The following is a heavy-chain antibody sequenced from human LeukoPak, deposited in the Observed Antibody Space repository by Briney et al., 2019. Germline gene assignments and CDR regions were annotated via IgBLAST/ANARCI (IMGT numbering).Heavy chain of an antibody. J-gene: IGHJ4*02. CDR2: IYHSGST. CDR3: ARTMVRGVKGMVGY. Sequence: SETLSLTCTVSGYSISSGYYWGWIRQPPGKGLEWIGSIYHSGSTYYNPSLKSRVTISVDTSKNQFSLKLSSVTAADTAMYYCARTMVRGVKGMVGYWGQGTLVTVSS. CDR1: GYSISSGYY. V-gene: IGHV4-38-2*02. D-gene: IGHD3-10*01.